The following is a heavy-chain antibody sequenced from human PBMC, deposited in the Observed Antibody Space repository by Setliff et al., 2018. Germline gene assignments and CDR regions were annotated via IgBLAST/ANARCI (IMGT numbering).Heavy chain of an antibody. Sequence: ASVKVSCKASGYPFISYDINWVRQAPGRGLEWMGWMNPNSGKTGYAQKFQGRVSMTRISSITTAYLELSTLKSDDTAVYYCARERYFDNWGQGTLVTVSS. V-gene: IGHV1-8*01. CDR1: GYPFISYD. CDR2: MNPNSGKT. CDR3: ARERYFDN. J-gene: IGHJ4*02.